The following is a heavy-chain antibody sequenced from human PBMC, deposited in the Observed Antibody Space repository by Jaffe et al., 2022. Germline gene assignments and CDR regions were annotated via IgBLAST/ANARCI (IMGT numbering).Heavy chain of an antibody. CDR1: GYIFSEYY. J-gene: IGHJ4*02. CDR2: VDPEDGQV. V-gene: IGHV1-69-2*01. D-gene: IGHD6-19*01. CDR3: ATAPGLYSSGADYFDY. Sequence: EVQLVQSGAEVKKPGSTVKISCKVSGYIFSEYYMHWVQQAPGKGLEWIGLVDPEDGQVTYAEKFQGRVTMSADTSTYTAYMELSSLRYEDTAVYYCATAPGLYSSGADYFDYWGQGTLVTVSS.